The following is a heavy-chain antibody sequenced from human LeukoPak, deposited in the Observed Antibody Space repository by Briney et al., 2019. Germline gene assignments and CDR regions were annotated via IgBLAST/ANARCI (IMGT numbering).Heavy chain of an antibody. D-gene: IGHD6-13*01. CDR3: AKDLAAAAGTGDPFDP. V-gene: IGHV3-30*02. CDR1: GFTFSSYG. J-gene: IGHJ5*02. CDR2: IRYDGSNK. Sequence: GGSLRLSCAASGFTFSSYGMHWVRQAPGKGLEWVAFIRYDGSNKYYADSVKGRFTISRDNSKNTLYLQMNSLRAEDTAVYYCAKDLAAAAGTGDPFDPWGQGTLVTVSS.